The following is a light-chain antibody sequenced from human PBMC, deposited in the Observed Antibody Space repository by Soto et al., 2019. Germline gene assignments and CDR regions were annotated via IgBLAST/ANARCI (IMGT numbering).Light chain of an antibody. CDR3: CSYAGRYSWV. CDR1: SSDVGGYNY. J-gene: IGLJ3*02. CDR2: DVS. Sequence: QSALTQPRSVSGSPGQSVTISCTGTSSDVGGYNYVSWYQQHPGKAPKLMIYDVSERSSGIPDRFSGSKSGNTASLTISGLRAEDEAEYYCCSYAGRYSWVFGGGTKLTVL. V-gene: IGLV2-11*01.